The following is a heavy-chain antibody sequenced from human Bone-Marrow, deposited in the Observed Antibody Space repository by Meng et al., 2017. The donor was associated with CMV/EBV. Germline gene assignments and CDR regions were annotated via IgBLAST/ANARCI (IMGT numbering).Heavy chain of an antibody. V-gene: IGHV1-18*01. CDR1: GYTFTSYG. CDR3: ARGAYYYDSSGYLN. Sequence: ASGYTFTSYGISWVRQAPGQGLEWMGWISAYNGNTNYAQKLQGRVTMTTDTSTSTAYMELRSLRSDDTAVYYCARGAYYYDSSGYLNWGQGTLVTVSS. J-gene: IGHJ4*02. CDR2: ISAYNGNT. D-gene: IGHD3-22*01.